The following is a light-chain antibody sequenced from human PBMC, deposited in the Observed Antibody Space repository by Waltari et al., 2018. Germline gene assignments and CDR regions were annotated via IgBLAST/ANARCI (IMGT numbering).Light chain of an antibody. CDR1: QGISNY. J-gene: IGKJ1*01. CDR3: QKYNSAPWT. CDR2: AAS. V-gene: IGKV1-27*01. Sequence: DIQMTQSPSSLSASVGDRVTITCRASQGISNYLAWYQQNPGKVPKLLIYAASTLQSGVPSRFSGSGSGTDCTLTISSRQPEDVATYYCQKYNSAPWTFGQGTKVEIK.